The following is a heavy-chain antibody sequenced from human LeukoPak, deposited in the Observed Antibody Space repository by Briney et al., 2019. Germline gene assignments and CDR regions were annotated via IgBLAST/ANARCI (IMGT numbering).Heavy chain of an antibody. V-gene: IGHV4-59*01. J-gene: IGHJ6*03. CDR1: GGSISSYY. CDR2: IYYSGST. CDR3: ARVGARTPYYYYMDV. D-gene: IGHD1-26*01. Sequence: SETLSLTCTVSGGSISSYYWSWIRQPPGKGLEWIGYIYYSGSTNYNPSLKSRVTISVDTSKNQFSLKLSSVTAADTAVYYCARVGARTPYYYYMDVWGKGTTVTVSS.